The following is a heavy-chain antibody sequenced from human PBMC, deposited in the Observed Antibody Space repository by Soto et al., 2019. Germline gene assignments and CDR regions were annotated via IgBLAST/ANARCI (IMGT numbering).Heavy chain of an antibody. V-gene: IGHV4-61*01. Sequence: PSETLSLTCTVSGDSVTSGPFYWGWIRQPPEKGLEWIGHVYYSGSTKYNPSLESRVTISVDTSENQFSLNLNSVTTADTAVYYCARWKYSAQNYFDNWGQGTLVTVSS. CDR1: GDSVTSGPFY. CDR2: VYYSGST. CDR3: ARWKYSAQNYFDN. D-gene: IGHD6-6*01. J-gene: IGHJ4*02.